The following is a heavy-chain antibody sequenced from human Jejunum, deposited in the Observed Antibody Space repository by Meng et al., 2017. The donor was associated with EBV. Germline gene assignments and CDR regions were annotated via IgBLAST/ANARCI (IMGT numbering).Heavy chain of an antibody. CDR3: ARDLRGPFDY. V-gene: IGHV3-74*01. CDR1: GYTFGNYC. CDR2: INEDGTHT. J-gene: IGHJ4*02. Sequence: EVHHKRSGGGLLRLGGDWIFICVGYGYTFGNYCIDRGSKTPGKVRVCVSRINEDGTHTDYADSVTGRFTISRDNAKNTLTLKMNSLRVEDTAVYYCARDLRGPFDYWGQGTLVTVSS. D-gene: IGHD3-16*01.